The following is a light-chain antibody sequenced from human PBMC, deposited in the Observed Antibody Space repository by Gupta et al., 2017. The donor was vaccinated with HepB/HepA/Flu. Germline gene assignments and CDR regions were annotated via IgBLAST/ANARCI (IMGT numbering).Light chain of an antibody. CDR3: MRSLQTPRT. CDR2: LGS. Sequence: DIVMTQSPLSLPVTPGEPASISCRSSQSLLHSNGYNYLDWYLQQPGQSPQLLIYLGSNRASGAPDRFSGSGSGTDFTLKISRVEAEDVGVYYCMRSLQTPRTFGQGTKVEIK. V-gene: IGKV2-28*01. J-gene: IGKJ1*01. CDR1: QSLLHSNGYNY.